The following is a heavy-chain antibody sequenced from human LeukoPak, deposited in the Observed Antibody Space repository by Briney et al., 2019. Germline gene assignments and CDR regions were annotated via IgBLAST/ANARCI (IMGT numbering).Heavy chain of an antibody. V-gene: IGHV1-2*06. CDR2: ISPNSGGT. CDR1: GYTFTDYC. J-gene: IGHJ4*02. D-gene: IGHD1-26*01. Sequence: ASVKVSCKASGYTFTDYCLYWVRQAPGQGLEWMGRISPNSGGTTYAQKFQGRVTMTRDTSTSTTFMELSGLKIDDTAVYYCARERGTYYSIDYWGQGTLVTVSS. CDR3: ARERGTYYSIDY.